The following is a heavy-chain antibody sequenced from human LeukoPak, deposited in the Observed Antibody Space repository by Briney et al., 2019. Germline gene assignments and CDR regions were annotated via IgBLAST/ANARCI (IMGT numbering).Heavy chain of an antibody. CDR2: INAYNGNT. Sequence: ASVKVSCKASGYTFTSYGISWVRQAPGQGLEWMVWINAYNGNTNYAQKLQGRVTMTTDTSTSTAYMELRSLRSDDTAVYYCARTIRGYSYGSPVDYWGQGTLVTVSS. D-gene: IGHD5-18*01. V-gene: IGHV1-18*04. CDR1: GYTFTSYG. J-gene: IGHJ4*02. CDR3: ARTIRGYSYGSPVDY.